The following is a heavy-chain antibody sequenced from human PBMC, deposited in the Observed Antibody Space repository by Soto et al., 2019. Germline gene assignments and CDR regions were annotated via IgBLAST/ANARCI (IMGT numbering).Heavy chain of an antibody. D-gene: IGHD6-13*01. V-gene: IGHV4-59*08. CDR3: ARHSRSWSDFDY. Sequence: SETLSLTCTVSGGPISSYYWSWIRQPPGKGLEWIGYIHHSGSTNYNPSLKSRVTISVDTSKNQFSLKLTSVTAADTAVYYCARHSRSWSDFDYWGQGTQVTVSS. CDR2: IHHSGST. J-gene: IGHJ4*02. CDR1: GGPISSYY.